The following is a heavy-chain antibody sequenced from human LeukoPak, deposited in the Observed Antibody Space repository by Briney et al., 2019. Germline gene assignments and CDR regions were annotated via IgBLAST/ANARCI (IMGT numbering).Heavy chain of an antibody. V-gene: IGHV3-7*03. CDR2: IKEDGSEK. CDR1: GFTFSTYG. Sequence: PGRSLRLSCVASGFTFSTYGMHWVRQAPGKGLEWVANIKEDGSEKNYVDSVKGRFTVSRDNAKNSLYLQMNSLRGDDAAIYYCARDWGAAGLWDYWGQGTLVTVSS. CDR3: ARDWGAAGLWDY. D-gene: IGHD6-13*01. J-gene: IGHJ4*02.